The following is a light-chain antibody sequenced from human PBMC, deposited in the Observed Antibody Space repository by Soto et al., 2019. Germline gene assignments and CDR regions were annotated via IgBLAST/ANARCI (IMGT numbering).Light chain of an antibody. Sequence: DIVMTQSPDSLAVSLGERATINCKSSQSVLLTSNNKNYLAWYQQKPGQPPKVLISWASTRESGVPERFSGSASGTDITPTIKSLRAEDAAVYYCQQYYTTLTFGGGTKVEIK. J-gene: IGKJ4*01. CDR2: WAS. V-gene: IGKV4-1*01. CDR1: QSVLLTSNNKNY. CDR3: QQYYTTLT.